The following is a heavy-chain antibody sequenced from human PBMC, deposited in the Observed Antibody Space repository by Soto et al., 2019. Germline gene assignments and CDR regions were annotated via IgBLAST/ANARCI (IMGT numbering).Heavy chain of an antibody. J-gene: IGHJ4*02. D-gene: IGHD3-22*01. V-gene: IGHV3-23*01. CDR1: GFTFSSYA. Sequence: PGGSLRLSCAASGFTFSSYAMSWVRQAPGKGLEWVSAISGSGGSTYYADSVKGRFTISRDNSKNTLYLQMNSLRAEDTAVYYCAKGAYYYDSSGSPYFVYWGQGTLVTVSS. CDR3: AKGAYYYDSSGSPYFVY. CDR2: ISGSGGST.